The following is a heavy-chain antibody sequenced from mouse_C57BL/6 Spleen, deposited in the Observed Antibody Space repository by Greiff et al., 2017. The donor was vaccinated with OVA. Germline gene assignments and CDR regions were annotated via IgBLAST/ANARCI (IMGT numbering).Heavy chain of an antibody. J-gene: IGHJ2*01. Sequence: QVQLQQPGADLVMPGASVKLSCKASGYTFTSYWMHWVKQRPGQGLEWIGEIDPSDSYTNYNQKFKGKSTLTVDKSSSTAYMQLSSLTSEDSAVYYCARRYYGSSRDFDYWGQGTTLTVSS. CDR3: ARRYYGSSRDFDY. CDR1: GYTFTSYW. D-gene: IGHD1-1*01. V-gene: IGHV1-69*01. CDR2: IDPSDSYT.